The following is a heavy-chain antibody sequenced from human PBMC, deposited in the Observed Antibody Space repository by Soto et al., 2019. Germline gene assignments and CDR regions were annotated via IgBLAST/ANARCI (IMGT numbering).Heavy chain of an antibody. CDR2: ISWNSGSI. CDR1: GFTFDDYA. J-gene: IGHJ4*02. Sequence: GGSLRLSCAASGFTFDDYAMHWVRQAPGKGLEWVSGISWNSGSIGYADSVKGRFTISRDNAKNSLYLQMNSLRAEDTALYYCAKDHRDFWSGYYDYWGQGILVTVSS. D-gene: IGHD3-3*01. V-gene: IGHV3-9*01. CDR3: AKDHRDFWSGYYDY.